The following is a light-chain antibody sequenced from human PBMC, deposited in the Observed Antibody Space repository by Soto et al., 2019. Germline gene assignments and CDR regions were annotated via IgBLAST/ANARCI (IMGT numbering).Light chain of an antibody. CDR1: SSDVGGYNY. Sequence: QSVLTQPRSVSVSPGQSVTSSCTGTSSDVGGYNYVSWYQQHPGKAPKLMIYDVTTRPSGVPDRFSGSKSGNTASLTISGLQAEDEADYYCSSHAGSSVVFGTGTKVTV. CDR3: SSHAGSSVV. CDR2: DVT. J-gene: IGLJ1*01. V-gene: IGLV2-11*01.